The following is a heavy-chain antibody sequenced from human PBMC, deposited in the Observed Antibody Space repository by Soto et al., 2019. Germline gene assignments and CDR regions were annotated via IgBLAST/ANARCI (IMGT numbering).Heavy chain of an antibody. Sequence: ASVKVSCKASGYTFTSYYMHWVRQAPGQGLEWMGIINPGGGSTSYAQKFQGRVTMTRDTSTSTVYMELSSLRSEDTAVYYCAGDFLGYSSSYTLDYWGQGTLVTVSS. D-gene: IGHD6-13*01. V-gene: IGHV1-46*01. CDR2: INPGGGST. CDR1: GYTFTSYY. CDR3: AGDFLGYSSSYTLDY. J-gene: IGHJ4*02.